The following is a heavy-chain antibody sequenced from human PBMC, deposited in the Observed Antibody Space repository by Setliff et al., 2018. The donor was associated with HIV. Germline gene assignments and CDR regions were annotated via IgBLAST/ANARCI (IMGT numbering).Heavy chain of an antibody. CDR1: GFTFDDYG. V-gene: IGHV3-48*03. CDR2: ISSSGTTI. D-gene: IGHD3-22*01. J-gene: IGHJ4*02. Sequence: PGGSLRLSCAASGFTFDDYGMSWVRQAPGKGLEWVSYISSSGTTIYYADSVKGRFTISRDNAKNSLYLQMNSLRAEDTAVYYCARPNYYDSSGSFDYWGQGTLVTVSS. CDR3: ARPNYYDSSGSFDY.